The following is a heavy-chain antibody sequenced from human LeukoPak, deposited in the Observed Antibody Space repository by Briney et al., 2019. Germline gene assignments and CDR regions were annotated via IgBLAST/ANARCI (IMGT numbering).Heavy chain of an antibody. D-gene: IGHD1-26*01. CDR3: ARVIVGATFDY. Sequence: TSETLSLTCTVSGGSISSGDYYWSWISQPPGKGLAWIGYIYYSGSTYYNPSLKSRVTISVDTSKNQFSLKLSSVTAADTAVYYCARVIVGATFDYWGQGTLVTVSS. J-gene: IGHJ4*02. V-gene: IGHV4-30-4*08. CDR1: GGSISSGDYY. CDR2: IYYSGST.